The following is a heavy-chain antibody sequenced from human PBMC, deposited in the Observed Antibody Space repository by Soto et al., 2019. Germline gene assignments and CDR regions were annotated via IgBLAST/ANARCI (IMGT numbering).Heavy chain of an antibody. V-gene: IGHV3-30-3*01. CDR3: ARFKEDIVVVPAARIPYYYYGMDV. CDR1: GFTFSSYA. J-gene: IGHJ6*02. CDR2: ISYDGSNK. Sequence: GGSLRLSCAASGFTFSSYAMHWVRQAPGKGLEWVAVISYDGSNKYYAYSVKGRFTISRDNSKNTLYLQMNSLRAEDTAVYYCARFKEDIVVVPAARIPYYYYGMDVWGQGTTVTVSS. D-gene: IGHD2-2*01.